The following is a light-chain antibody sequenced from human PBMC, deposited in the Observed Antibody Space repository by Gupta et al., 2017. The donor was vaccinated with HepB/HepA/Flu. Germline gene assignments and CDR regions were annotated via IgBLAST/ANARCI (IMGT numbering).Light chain of an antibody. CDR2: GVN. V-gene: IGLV2-23*02. CDR1: SSDIGTYNL. J-gene: IGLJ2*01. CDR3: CSFAGSSSVV. Sequence: QSALTQPASVSGSPGQSITISCTGTSSDIGTYNLVSWYQQHPGKAPKLILYGVNERPSGVSNRVSGSKSGNTASLTISGLQPEDEADYYCCSFAGSSSVVFGGGTKLT.